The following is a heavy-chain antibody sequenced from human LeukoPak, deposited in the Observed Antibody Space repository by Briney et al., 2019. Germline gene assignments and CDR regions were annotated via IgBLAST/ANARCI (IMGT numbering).Heavy chain of an antibody. CDR2: ISDDGRNK. V-gene: IGHV3-30*18. J-gene: IGHJ4*02. CDR3: AKRPSDYGDYVTYFDY. CDR1: GFSFISYG. Sequence: PGGSLRLSCAASGFSFISYGMHWVRLAPGKGLEWVGVISDDGRNKKYADSVKGRFTISRDNSKDTLYLQMNSLRDEDTAVYYCAKRPSDYGDYVTYFDYWGQGTLVTVSS. D-gene: IGHD4-17*01.